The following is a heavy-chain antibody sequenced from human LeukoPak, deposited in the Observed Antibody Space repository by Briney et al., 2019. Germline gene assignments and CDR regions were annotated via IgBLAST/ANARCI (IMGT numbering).Heavy chain of an antibody. J-gene: IGHJ4*02. D-gene: IGHD3-16*01. V-gene: IGHV3-48*03. CDR2: INSFANII. Sequence: GGSLRLSCAASGFTFSTYEMNWVHQAPGKGLEWVSYINSFANIIYYADSVKGRFTISRDNTKNSLYLQMNSLRVEDTAVYYCARPPDQGGTRGQGTLVTVSS. CDR3: ARPPDQGGT. CDR1: GFTFSTYE.